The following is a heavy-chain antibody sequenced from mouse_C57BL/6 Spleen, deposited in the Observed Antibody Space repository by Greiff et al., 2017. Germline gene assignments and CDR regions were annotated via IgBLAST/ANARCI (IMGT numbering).Heavy chain of an antibody. J-gene: IGHJ2*01. CDR2: INPSNGGT. Sequence: QVQLQQSGTELVKPGASVKLSCKASGYTFTSYWMHWVKQRPGQGLEWIGNINPSNGGTNYNEKFKSKATLTVDKSSSTAYMQLSSLTSEDSAVYYCARTILANWDFDYWGQGTTLTVSS. CDR3: ARTILANWDFDY. V-gene: IGHV1-53*01. CDR1: GYTFTSYW. D-gene: IGHD4-1*01.